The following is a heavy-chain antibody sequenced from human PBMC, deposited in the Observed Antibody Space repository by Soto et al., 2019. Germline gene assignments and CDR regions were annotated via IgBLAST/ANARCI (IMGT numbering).Heavy chain of an antibody. CDR1: GFTFISYG. CDR2: ISYDGSNK. V-gene: IGHV3-30*18. D-gene: IGHD3-10*01. Sequence: GGSLRLSCAASGFTFISYGMHWVRQAPGKGLEWVAVISYDGSNKYYADSVKGRFTISRDNSKNTLYLQMNSLRAGDTAAYYCAKAPGGYYYYYMDVWGKGTTVTVSS. CDR3: AKAPGGYYYYYMDV. J-gene: IGHJ6*03.